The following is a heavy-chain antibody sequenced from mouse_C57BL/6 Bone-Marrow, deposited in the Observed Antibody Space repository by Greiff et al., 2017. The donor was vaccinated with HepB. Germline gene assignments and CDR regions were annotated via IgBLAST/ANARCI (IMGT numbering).Heavy chain of an antibody. Sequence: QVQLKQPGAELVKPGASVKVSCKASGYTFTSYWMHWVKQRPGQGLEWIGRIHPSDSDTNYNQKFKGKATLTVDKSSSTAYMQLSSLTSEDSAVYYCATPSYYSNYTYYFDYWGQGTTLTVSS. V-gene: IGHV1-74*01. J-gene: IGHJ2*01. CDR1: GYTFTSYW. CDR2: IHPSDSDT. D-gene: IGHD2-5*01. CDR3: ATPSYYSNYTYYFDY.